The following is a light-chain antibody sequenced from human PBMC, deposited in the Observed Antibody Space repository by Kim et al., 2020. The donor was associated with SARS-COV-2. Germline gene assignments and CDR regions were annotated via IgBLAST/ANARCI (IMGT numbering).Light chain of an antibody. CDR1: SSNIGINS. CDR3: AAWDDSLNGPV. Sequence: GQRFTISCSGRSSNIGINSVYWYQQLPGTAPKLLIYTNKQRPSGVPDRFSGSKSGTSASLAISGLQSEDEADYSCAAWDDSLNGPVFGGGTQLTVL. CDR2: TNK. V-gene: IGLV1-44*01. J-gene: IGLJ3*02.